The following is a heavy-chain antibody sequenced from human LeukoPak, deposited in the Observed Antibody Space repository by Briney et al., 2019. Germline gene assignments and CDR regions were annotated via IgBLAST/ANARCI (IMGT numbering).Heavy chain of an antibody. V-gene: IGHV5-51*01. CDR1: GFDFTAYG. J-gene: IGHJ4*02. CDR3: ARHFHSAWFGF. Sequence: GESLRISCKCSGFDFTAYGIAWVRQMPGKGLEWMGNIYPGGSNGRYSPSFQGQVTMSADKSITTAYLQWSSLKASDTAMYYCARHFHSAWFGFWGQESLVTVSS. D-gene: IGHD5-18*01. CDR2: IYPGGSNG.